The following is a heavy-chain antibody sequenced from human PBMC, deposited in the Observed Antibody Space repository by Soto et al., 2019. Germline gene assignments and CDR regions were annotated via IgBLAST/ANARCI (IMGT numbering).Heavy chain of an antibody. V-gene: IGHV4-59*01. CDR2: IYYSGST. J-gene: IGHJ4*02. Sequence: PSETLSLTCTVSGGSISSYYWSWIRQPPGKGLEWFGYIYYSGSTNYNPSLKSRVTISVDTSKNQFSLKLSSVTAADTAVYYCARASLWYCGGDCSDQYYFDYWGQGTLVTAPQ. CDR1: GGSISSYY. CDR3: ARASLWYCGGDCSDQYYFDY. D-gene: IGHD2-21*02.